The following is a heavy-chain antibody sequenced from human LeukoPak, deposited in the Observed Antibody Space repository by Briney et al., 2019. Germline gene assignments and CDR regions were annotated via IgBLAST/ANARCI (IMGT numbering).Heavy chain of an antibody. J-gene: IGHJ6*03. Sequence: SETLSLTCTVSGGSISTSNYYWGWIRQPPGKGLEWIGNIFYSGSTYYSPSLKSRVTISVDTSKNQFSLKLSSVTAADTAVNYCARLSSGWYMHYYYYMDVWGKGTTVTISS. CDR2: IFYSGST. CDR1: GGSISTSNYY. V-gene: IGHV4-39*07. CDR3: ARLSSGWYMHYYYYMDV. D-gene: IGHD6-19*01.